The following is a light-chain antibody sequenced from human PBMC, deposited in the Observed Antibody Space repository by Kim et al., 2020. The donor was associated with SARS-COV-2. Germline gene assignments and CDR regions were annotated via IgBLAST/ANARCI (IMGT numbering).Light chain of an antibody. V-gene: IGKV3-11*01. CDR1: QSVGSN. Sequence: LSPGDRATPACRASQSVGSNLAWYKQNPGKAPRLLIYEASTRAPDLQARFIGSGSGTAFLLPISSLEPEDFAVYYCQQRIHCPLTFGGGTKVDIK. CDR3: QQRIHCPLT. CDR2: EAS. J-gene: IGKJ4*01.